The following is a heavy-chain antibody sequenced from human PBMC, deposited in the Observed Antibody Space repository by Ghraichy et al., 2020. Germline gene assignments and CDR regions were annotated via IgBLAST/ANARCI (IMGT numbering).Heavy chain of an antibody. CDR3: AREGAGGSYEAGGDDY. J-gene: IGHJ4*02. CDR1: GGSISSSNW. D-gene: IGHD1-26*01. CDR2: IYHSGST. V-gene: IGHV4-4*02. Sequence: SETLSLTCAVSGGSISSSNWWSWVRQPPGKGLEWIGEIYHSGSTNYNPSLKSRVTISVDKSKNQFSLKLSSVTAADTAVYYCAREGAGGSYEAGGDDYWGQGTLVTVSS.